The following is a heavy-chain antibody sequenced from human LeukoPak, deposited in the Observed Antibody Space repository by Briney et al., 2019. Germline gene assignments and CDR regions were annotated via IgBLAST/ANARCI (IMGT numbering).Heavy chain of an antibody. D-gene: IGHD3-22*01. CDR2: IYSGGST. J-gene: IGHJ4*02. V-gene: IGHV3-66*01. CDR1: GFTVSSNY. Sequence: PGGSLRLFCAASGFTVSSNYMSWVRQAPGKGLEWVSVIYSGGSTYYADSVKGRFTISRDNSKNTLYLQMNSLRAEDTAVYYCARDEGYDSSGYYYPYFDYWGQGTLVTVSS. CDR3: ARDEGYDSSGYYYPYFDY.